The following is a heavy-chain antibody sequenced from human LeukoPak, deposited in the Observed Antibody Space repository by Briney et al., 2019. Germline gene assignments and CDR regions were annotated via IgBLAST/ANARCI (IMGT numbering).Heavy chain of an antibody. CDR2: IKSKTDGGTT. V-gene: IGHV3-15*07. J-gene: IGHJ3*01. CDR1: GLTFSSHW. Sequence: GGSLRLSCAASGLTFSSHWMHWVRQAPGKGLEWVGRIKSKTDGGTTDHAEPVKGRFTISRDDSRNMLYLQMNSLKTEDTAVYYCTTSHRGVWGQGTMVTVSS. CDR3: TTSHRGV.